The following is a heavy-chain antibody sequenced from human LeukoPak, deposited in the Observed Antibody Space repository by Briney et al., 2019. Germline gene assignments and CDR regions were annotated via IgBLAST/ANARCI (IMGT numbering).Heavy chain of an antibody. CDR1: GGSFSGYY. CDR2: INHSGST. Sequence: SETLSLTCAVYGGSFSGYYWSWIRQPLGKGLEWIGEINHSGSTNYNPSLKSRVTISVGTSKNQFSLKLSSVTAADTAVYYCARAPRVDYYDSSGYYHFDAFDIWGQGTMVTVSS. J-gene: IGHJ3*02. CDR3: ARAPRVDYYDSSGYYHFDAFDI. D-gene: IGHD3-22*01. V-gene: IGHV4-34*01.